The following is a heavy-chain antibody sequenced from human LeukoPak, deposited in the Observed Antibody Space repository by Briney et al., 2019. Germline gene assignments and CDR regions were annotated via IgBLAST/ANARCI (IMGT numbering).Heavy chain of an antibody. CDR1: GYTVTSYD. D-gene: IGHD3-10*01. CDR3: ARKFLGSRGYYFDY. V-gene: IGHV1-8*01. CDR2: MNPNTANT. J-gene: IGHJ4*02. Sequence: GASVKVSCKPSGYTVTSYDINWVRQATGQGLEWMGWMNPNTANTGYAQKFRGRVTMTRNTSITTAYMEMSRLRSEDTAIYYCARKFLGSRGYYFDYWGQGTLVTVSS.